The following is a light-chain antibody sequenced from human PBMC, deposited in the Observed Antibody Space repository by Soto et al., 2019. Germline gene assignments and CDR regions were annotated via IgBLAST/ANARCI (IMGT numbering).Light chain of an antibody. Sequence: DIHMTQSASSLSASTGDRFTITCRASQSISSWLAWYQQKPGKAPKLLIHKASSLERGVPSRFSGSGSGTESTLTISSLHPDDFATYYCQQYNSYWTFGQGTKVDIK. CDR1: QSISSW. CDR3: QQYNSYWT. CDR2: KAS. V-gene: IGKV1-5*03. J-gene: IGKJ1*01.